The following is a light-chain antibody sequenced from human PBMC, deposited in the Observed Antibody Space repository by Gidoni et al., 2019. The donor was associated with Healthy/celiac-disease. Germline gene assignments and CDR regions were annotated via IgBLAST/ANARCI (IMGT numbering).Light chain of an antibody. J-gene: IGKJ3*01. CDR1: QSVSSSY. Sequence: EILLTQPPGTLSLSPGERATLSCRASQSVSSSYLAWYQQKPGQAPRLLIYGASSRATGIPDRFSGSGSGTDFTLTISRLEPEDFAVYYCQQYGSSPFTFGPGTKVDIK. CDR3: QQYGSSPFT. V-gene: IGKV3-20*01. CDR2: GAS.